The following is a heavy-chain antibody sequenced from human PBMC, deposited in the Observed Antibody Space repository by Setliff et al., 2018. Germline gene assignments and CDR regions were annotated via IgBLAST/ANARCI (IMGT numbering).Heavy chain of an antibody. CDR1: GYIFTDYY. D-gene: IGHD3-3*01. CDR2: INPNSGGT. V-gene: IGHV1-2*06. Sequence: ASVKVSCKASGYIFTDYYMHWVRQAPGQELGWVGRINPNSGGTNYAQNFQGRVTMTTDTSTNTAYLELRSLRYDDTAVYFCARAPRLEWILPTFDYWGQGTPVTVSS. J-gene: IGHJ4*02. CDR3: ARAPRLEWILPTFDY.